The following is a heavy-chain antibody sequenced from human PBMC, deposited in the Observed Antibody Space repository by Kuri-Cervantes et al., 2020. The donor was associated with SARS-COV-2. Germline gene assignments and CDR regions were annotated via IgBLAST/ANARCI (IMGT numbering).Heavy chain of an antibody. D-gene: IGHD3-3*01. CDR1: GYSISSGYY. J-gene: IGHJ4*02. CDR3: ARGITIFGVVPYYFDY. Sequence: GSLRLSCTVSGYSISSGYYWGWIRQPPGKGLEWIGSIYHSGSTYYNPSLKSRVTISVATSKNQFSLKLSSVTAADTAVYYCARGITIFGVVPYYFDYWGQGTLVTVSS. CDR2: IYHSGST. V-gene: IGHV4-38-2*02.